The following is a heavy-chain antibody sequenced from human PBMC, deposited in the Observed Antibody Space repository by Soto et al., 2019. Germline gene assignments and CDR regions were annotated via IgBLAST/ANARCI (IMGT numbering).Heavy chain of an antibody. CDR2: FDPEDDET. CDR1: GYTLIELA. V-gene: IGHV1-24*01. J-gene: IGHJ6*02. D-gene: IGHD3-9*01. Sequence: QVQLVQSGAEVKKPGASVKVSCKVSGYTLIELAMHWVRQAPGKGLEWMGGFDPEDDETIYAQKFQGRVTMTEDTXXDXAXXELSSLKSEDTAVYYCATSDWELSRSNYYHYGLDVWGQGTTVTVSS. CDR3: ATSDWELSRSNYYHYGLDV.